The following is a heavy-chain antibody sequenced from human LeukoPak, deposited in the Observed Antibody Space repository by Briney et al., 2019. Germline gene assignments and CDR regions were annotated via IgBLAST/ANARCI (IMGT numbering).Heavy chain of an antibody. Sequence: PGGSLRLSCAASGFTFSSYSMNWVRQAPGKGLEWVSSISSSSSYIYYADLVKGRFTISRDNAKNSLYLQMNSLRAEDTAVYYCATPIVATIGFDYWGQGTLVTVSS. CDR3: ATPIVATIGFDY. CDR2: ISSSSSYI. D-gene: IGHD5-12*01. V-gene: IGHV3-21*01. CDR1: GFTFSSYS. J-gene: IGHJ4*02.